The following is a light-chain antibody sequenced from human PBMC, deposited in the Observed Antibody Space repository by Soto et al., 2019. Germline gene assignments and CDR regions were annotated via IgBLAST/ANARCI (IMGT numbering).Light chain of an antibody. CDR1: QSVADK. J-gene: IGKJ4*01. Sequence: EIVMTQSPATLSVSPGERATLSCRPSQSVADKLAWYQQKPGQAPRLLIYGASTRATGIPARFSGSGSGTEFTLTISSLQTEDFAIYYCQQYNNWPLTLGGGTTVEIK. CDR3: QQYNNWPLT. V-gene: IGKV3-15*01. CDR2: GAS.